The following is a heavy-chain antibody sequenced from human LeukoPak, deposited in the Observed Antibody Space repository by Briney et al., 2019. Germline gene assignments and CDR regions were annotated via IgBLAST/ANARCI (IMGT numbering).Heavy chain of an antibody. Sequence: GGSLRLSCAASGFTFSSSWMAWVRQAPGKGLEWVGNIKEDGTAKNYVVSVRGRFTISRDNAKNSLYLQMNSLRGEDTAVYYCSRDSGYNAFDIWGQGTMVTVSS. CDR2: IKEDGTAK. CDR1: GFTFSSSW. J-gene: IGHJ3*02. D-gene: IGHD5-12*01. V-gene: IGHV3-7*01. CDR3: SRDSGYNAFDI.